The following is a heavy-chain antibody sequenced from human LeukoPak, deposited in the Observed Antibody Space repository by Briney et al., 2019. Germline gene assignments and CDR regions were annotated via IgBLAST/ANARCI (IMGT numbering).Heavy chain of an antibody. J-gene: IGHJ4*02. V-gene: IGHV3-30-3*01. CDR3: ARARYYDYVWGSYRYTCDY. D-gene: IGHD3-16*02. CDR1: GFTFSSYA. CDR2: ISYDGSNK. Sequence: PGGSLRLSCAASGFTFSSYAMHWVRQAPGKGLEWVAVISYDGSNKYYADSVKGRFTISRDNPKNTLYLQMNSLRAEDTAVYYCARARYYDYVWGSYRYTCDYWGQGTLVTVSS.